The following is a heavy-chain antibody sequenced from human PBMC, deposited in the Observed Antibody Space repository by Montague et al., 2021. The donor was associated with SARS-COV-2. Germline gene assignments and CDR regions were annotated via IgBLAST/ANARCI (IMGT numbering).Heavy chain of an antibody. CDR3: AKGGFYRFDAFDT. CDR1: GFTFSSYW. J-gene: IGHJ3*02. V-gene: IGHV3-74*01. D-gene: IGHD2/OR15-2a*01. Sequence: SLRLSCPASGFTFSSYWMHWVRQAPGKGLVWVSYINSDGSITHYADSVKGRFTISRDNAKSTLYLQMNNLRAEDTAVYYCAKGGFYRFDAFDTWDQGTIVTVSS. CDR2: INSDGSIT.